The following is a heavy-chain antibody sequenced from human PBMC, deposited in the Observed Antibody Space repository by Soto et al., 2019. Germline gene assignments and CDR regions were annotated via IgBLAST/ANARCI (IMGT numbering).Heavy chain of an antibody. CDR2: IYYSGST. CDR3: ARRYGYYFDY. D-gene: IGHD4-17*01. V-gene: IGHV4-59*08. J-gene: IGHJ4*02. CDR1: GGSISSYY. Sequence: PSETLSLTCTVSGGSISSYYWSWIRQPPGKGLEWIGYIYYSGSTNYNPSIKSRVTISVDTSKNQLSLKLSSVTAADTAVYYCARRYGYYFDYWGQGTLVTVS.